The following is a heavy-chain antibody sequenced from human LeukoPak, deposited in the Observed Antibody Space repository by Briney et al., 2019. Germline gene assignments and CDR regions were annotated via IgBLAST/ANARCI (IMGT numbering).Heavy chain of an antibody. V-gene: IGHV3-7*04. CDR2: IKPDGSDQ. CDR3: ARENFQY. CDR1: GFTFSSYW. Sequence: RGSLRLSCAASGFTFSSYWMNWVRQAPGKGLEWVANIKPDGSDQYYVDSVKGRFTISRDNAKNSLYLQMNSLRAEDTAVYYCARENFQYWAQGTLVASSS. J-gene: IGHJ4*02.